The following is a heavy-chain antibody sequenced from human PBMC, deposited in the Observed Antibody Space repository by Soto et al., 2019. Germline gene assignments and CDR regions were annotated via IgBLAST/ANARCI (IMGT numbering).Heavy chain of an antibody. Sequence: QVQLVQSGAEVKKPGASVKVSCKASGYTFTSYYMHWVRQAPGQGLEWMGIINPSGGSTSYAQKFHGRVTMTRDTSTSTVYMELSSLRSEDTAVYYCARDPYRRYSSSSDVVLGPGYYYYYGMDVWGQGTTVTVSS. CDR2: INPSGGST. CDR3: ARDPYRRYSSSSDVVLGPGYYYYYGMDV. D-gene: IGHD6-6*01. CDR1: GYTFTSYY. J-gene: IGHJ6*02. V-gene: IGHV1-46*01.